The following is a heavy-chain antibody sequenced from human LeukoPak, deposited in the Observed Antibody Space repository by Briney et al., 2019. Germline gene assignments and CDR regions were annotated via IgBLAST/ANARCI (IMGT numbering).Heavy chain of an antibody. CDR3: ARDNYDILTGYLTNYFDY. V-gene: IGHV3-48*03. J-gene: IGHJ4*02. CDR2: ISSSGSTI. D-gene: IGHD3-9*01. CDR1: GFTFSSYE. Sequence: GGSLRLSCAASGFTFSSYEMNWVRQAPGKGLEWVSYISSSGSTIYYADSVKGRFTISRDNAKNSLYLQMNSLRAEDTAVYYSARDNYDILTGYLTNYFDYWGQGTLVTVSS.